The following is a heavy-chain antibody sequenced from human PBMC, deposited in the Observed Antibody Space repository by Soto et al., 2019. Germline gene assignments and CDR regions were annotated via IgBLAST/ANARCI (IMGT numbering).Heavy chain of an antibody. V-gene: IGHV3-30*18. D-gene: IGHD3-3*02. CDR3: AKDRHFWSERFYYYGMDV. Sequence: GGSLRLSCAASGFTFSSYGMHWVRQAPGKGLEWVAVISYDGSNKYYADSVKGRFTISRDNSKNTLYLQMNSLRAEDTAVYYCAKDRHFWSERFYYYGMDVWGQGTTVTVSS. CDR2: ISYDGSNK. CDR1: GFTFSSYG. J-gene: IGHJ6*02.